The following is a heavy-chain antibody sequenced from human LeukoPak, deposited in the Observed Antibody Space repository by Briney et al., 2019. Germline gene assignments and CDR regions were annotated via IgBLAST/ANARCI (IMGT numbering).Heavy chain of an antibody. D-gene: IGHD2-15*01. CDR1: GFTFSSYG. CDR2: IQYDGSYK. CDR3: AKDFCSGGSCYSNS. Sequence: GRSLRLSCAVSGFTFSSYGMHWVRQAPGKGLEWVAFIQYDGSYKYYADSVKGRFTISRDNSKNTLYLQMNSLRAEDTAVYYCAKDFCSGGSCYSNSWGQGTLVTVSS. V-gene: IGHV3-30*02. J-gene: IGHJ4*02.